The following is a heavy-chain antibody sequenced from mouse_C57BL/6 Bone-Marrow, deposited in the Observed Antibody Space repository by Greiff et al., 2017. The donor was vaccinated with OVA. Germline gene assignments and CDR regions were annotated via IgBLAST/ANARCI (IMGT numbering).Heavy chain of an antibody. Sequence: EVQLQQSGPELVKPGASVKMSCKASGYTFTDYNMHWVKQSHGKSLEWIGYINPNNGGTSYNQKFKGKATLTVNKSSSTAYMELRSLTSEDSAVYYCARKGTGTGFDFDYWGQGTTLTVSS. D-gene: IGHD4-1*01. CDR2: INPNNGGT. CDR1: GYTFTDYN. V-gene: IGHV1-22*01. CDR3: ARKGTGTGFDFDY. J-gene: IGHJ2*01.